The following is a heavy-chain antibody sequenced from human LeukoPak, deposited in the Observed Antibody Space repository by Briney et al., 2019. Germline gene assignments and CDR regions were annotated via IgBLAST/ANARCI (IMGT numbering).Heavy chain of an antibody. CDR2: MNPNSGNT. V-gene: IGHV1-8*01. CDR1: GYTFTSYD. J-gene: IGHJ4*02. CDR3: ASDERAIVGAIAPFDY. D-gene: IGHD1-26*01. Sequence: ASVKVSCKASGYTFTSYDINWVRQATGQGLEWMGWMNPNSGNTGYAQKFQGRVTMTRDTSISTAYMELSSLRSEDTAVYYCASDERAIVGAIAPFDYWGQGTLVTVSS.